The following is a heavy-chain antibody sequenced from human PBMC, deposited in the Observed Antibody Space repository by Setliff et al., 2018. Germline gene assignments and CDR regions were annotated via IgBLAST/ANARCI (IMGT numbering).Heavy chain of an antibody. D-gene: IGHD3-10*01. CDR3: ARVRSYGSGNYYYFYNSMDV. J-gene: IGHJ6*03. Sequence: GESLKISCKGSGYSFTSYWIGWVRQMPGKGLEWMGIIFPGDSDTRYSPSFQGQVTISADKSISTAYLQWSSLKASDTALYYCARVRSYGSGNYYYFYNSMDVWGKGTTVTVSS. CDR1: GYSFTSYW. CDR2: IFPGDSDT. V-gene: IGHV5-51*01.